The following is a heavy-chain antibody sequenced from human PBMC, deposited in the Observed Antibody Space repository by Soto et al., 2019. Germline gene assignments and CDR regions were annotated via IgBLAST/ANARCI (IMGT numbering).Heavy chain of an antibody. CDR2: INWNGAYS. Sequence: EVQLVESGGNLARPGESLRLSCTASGFKFDDYAFHWVRQAPGKGPEWVSGINWNGAYSGYADSVKGRFTISRDNAGNSVYLQIDTLRPEDTALYYCARVHSSGWYVEPYDAWGQGTMGTVSS. CDR3: ARVHSSGWYVEPYDA. V-gene: IGHV3-9*01. D-gene: IGHD6-19*01. J-gene: IGHJ3*01. CDR1: GFKFDDYA.